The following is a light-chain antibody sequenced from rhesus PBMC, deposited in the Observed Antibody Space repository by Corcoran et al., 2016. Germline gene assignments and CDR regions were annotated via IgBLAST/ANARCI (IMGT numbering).Light chain of an antibody. CDR2: KAS. CDR1: QSISSW. J-gene: IGKJ2*01. CDR3: TQYSSSPYS. V-gene: IGKV1-22*01. Sequence: DIQMTQSPSALSTSAGDTDTITCRARQSISSWLAWYQQKPGKAPMFLIYKASTLQSGAPSRVSGNGSGTEFTHTISSLQAEDITTYYCTQYSSSPYSFGQGTKVEI.